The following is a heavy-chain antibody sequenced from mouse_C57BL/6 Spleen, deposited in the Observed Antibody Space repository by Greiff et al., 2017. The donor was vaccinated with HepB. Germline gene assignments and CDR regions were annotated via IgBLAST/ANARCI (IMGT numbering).Heavy chain of an antibody. J-gene: IGHJ3*01. V-gene: IGHV14-4*01. CDR2: VDPENGDT. CDR3: TAFVFAY. Sequence: VQLQQSGAELVRPGASVKLSCTASGFNIKDDYMHWVKQRPEQGLEWIGWVDPENGDTEYASKFQGKATITADTSSNTAYLQLSSLTSEDTAVYYCTAFVFAYWGQGTLVTVSA. CDR1: GFNIKDDY.